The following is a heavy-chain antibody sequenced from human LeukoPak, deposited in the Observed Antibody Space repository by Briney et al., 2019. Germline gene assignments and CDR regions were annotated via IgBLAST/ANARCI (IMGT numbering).Heavy chain of an antibody. D-gene: IGHD1-26*01. CDR2: ISSGSTYT. V-gene: IGHV3-21*04. CDR3: AKDRELLGPPHFDY. J-gene: IGHJ4*02. CDR1: GFTFGSYT. Sequence: GGSLRLSCAASGFTFGSYTMNWVRQAPGKGLEWVSSISSGSTYTHYADSVKGRFTISRDNAKNSSYLQMNSLRAEDTAVYYCAKDRELLGPPHFDYWGQGTLVTVSS.